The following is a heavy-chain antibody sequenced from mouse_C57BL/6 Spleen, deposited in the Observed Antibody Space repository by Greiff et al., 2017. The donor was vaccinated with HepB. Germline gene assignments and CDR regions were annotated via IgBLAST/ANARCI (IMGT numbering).Heavy chain of an antibody. V-gene: IGHV5-17*01. J-gene: IGHJ3*01. D-gene: IGHD2-4*01. Sequence: EVMLVESGGGLVKPGGSLKLSCAASGFTFSDYGMHWVRQAPEKGLEWVAYISSGSSTIYYADTVKGRFTISRDNAKNTLFLQMTRLRSEDTAMYYCAREGLLRQFAYWGQGTLVTVSA. CDR1: GFTFSDYG. CDR2: ISSGSSTI. CDR3: AREGLLRQFAY.